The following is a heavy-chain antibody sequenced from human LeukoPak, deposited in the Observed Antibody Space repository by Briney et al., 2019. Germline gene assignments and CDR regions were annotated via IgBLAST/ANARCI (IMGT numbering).Heavy chain of an antibody. V-gene: IGHV1-18*01. CDR1: GYTFTSYG. CDR3: ARDCSSTSCLAYYGMDV. J-gene: IGHJ6*02. D-gene: IGHD2-2*01. Sequence: ASVKVSCKASGYTFTSYGISWVRQAPGQGLEWMGWISAYNGNTNYAQKLQGRVTMTTDTSTSTAYMELRSLRSDDTAVYYCARDCSSTSCLAYYGMDVWGQGTTVTVSS. CDR2: ISAYNGNT.